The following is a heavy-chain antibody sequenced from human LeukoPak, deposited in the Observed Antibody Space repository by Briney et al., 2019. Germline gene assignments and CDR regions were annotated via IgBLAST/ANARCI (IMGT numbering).Heavy chain of an antibody. J-gene: IGHJ4*02. CDR2: ISSRSSYI. D-gene: IGHD4-11*01. CDR3: ARAATIDY. CDR1: GFTFSNYS. V-gene: IGHV3-21*01. Sequence: PGGSLRLSCAASGFTFSNYSMNWVRQAPGKGLEWVSSISSRSSYIYYADSMKGRFTISRDNAKNSLYLQMNSLRAEDTAVYYCARAATIDYWGQGTLVTVSS.